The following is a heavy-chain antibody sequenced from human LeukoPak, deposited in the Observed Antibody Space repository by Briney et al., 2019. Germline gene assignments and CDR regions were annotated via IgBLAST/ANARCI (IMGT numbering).Heavy chain of an antibody. CDR3: AKTLTDYCSGGSCYSGSYYFDY. J-gene: IGHJ4*02. CDR1: GFTFSNYG. Sequence: GGSLRLSCAASGFTFSNYGMHWVRQAPGKGPEWVAFIRSDGSNTFYADSVKGRFTISRDNSKNTLYLQMNSLRAEDTAVYYCAKTLTDYCSGGSCYSGSYYFDYWGQGTLVTVSS. CDR2: IRSDGSNT. V-gene: IGHV3-30*02. D-gene: IGHD2-15*01.